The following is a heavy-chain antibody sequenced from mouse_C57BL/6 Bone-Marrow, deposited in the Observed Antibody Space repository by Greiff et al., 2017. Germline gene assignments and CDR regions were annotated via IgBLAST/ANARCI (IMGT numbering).Heavy chain of an antibody. Sequence: EVQLQQSGPELVKPGASVKISCKASGHTFTDYYMNWVKQSHGKSLEWIGDINPNNGGTSYNQKFKGKATLTVDKSSSTAYMELRSLTSEDSAVYYCARPWYGSSYDYAMDYWGQGTSVTVSS. V-gene: IGHV1-26*01. CDR2: INPNNGGT. D-gene: IGHD1-1*01. CDR3: ARPWYGSSYDYAMDY. J-gene: IGHJ4*01. CDR1: GHTFTDYY.